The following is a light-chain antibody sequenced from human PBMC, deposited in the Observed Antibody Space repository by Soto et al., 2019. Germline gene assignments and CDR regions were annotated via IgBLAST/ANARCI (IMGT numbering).Light chain of an antibody. Sequence: QSALTQPASVLGSPGRSLTSPCLGTSRIVGGYNYVSWYQQHPGKAPKLMIYDVTNRPSGVSNRFSGSKSGNTASLTISGLQAEDEADYYCSSYTSISTYVFGTGTKVTVL. CDR2: DVT. CDR3: SSYTSISTYV. V-gene: IGLV2-14*01. J-gene: IGLJ1*01. CDR1: SRIVGGYNY.